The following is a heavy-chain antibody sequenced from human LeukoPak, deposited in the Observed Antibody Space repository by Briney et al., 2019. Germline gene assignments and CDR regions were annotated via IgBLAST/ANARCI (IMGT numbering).Heavy chain of an antibody. CDR2: INHSGST. CDR3: ARARDIAAAGR. J-gene: IGHJ4*02. D-gene: IGHD6-13*01. CDR1: GGSFSGYY. Sequence: SETLSLTCAVYGGSFSGYYWSWIRQPPGKGLEWIGEINHSGSTNYNPSLKSRVTISVDTSKNQFSLKLSSVTAADTAVYYCARARDIAAAGRWGQGTLVTVSS. V-gene: IGHV4-34*01.